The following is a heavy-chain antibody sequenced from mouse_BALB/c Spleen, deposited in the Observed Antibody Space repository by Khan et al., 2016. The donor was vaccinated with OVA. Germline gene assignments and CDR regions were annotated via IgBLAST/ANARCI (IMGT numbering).Heavy chain of an antibody. J-gene: IGHJ2*01. CDR3: ARRGLRWDFDY. CDR2: INPSTAYT. V-gene: IGHV1-7*01. Sequence: QVQLQQSGAELAKPGASVKMSCKASGYTFINYWILWVKQRPGQGLEWIGYINPSTAYTEYNQNFKDKATLTADKSSRTAYMQLSSLTSEDSEVYYCARRGLRWDFDYWGQGTTLTVSS. D-gene: IGHD1-1*01. CDR1: GYTFINYW.